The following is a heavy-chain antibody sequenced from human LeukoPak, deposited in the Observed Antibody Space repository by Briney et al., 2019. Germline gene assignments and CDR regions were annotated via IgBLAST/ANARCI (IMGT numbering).Heavy chain of an antibody. Sequence: SQTLSLTCTVSGGSISSGDYYWSWIRQPPGKGLEWIGYIYYSGSTYYNPSLKSRVTISVDTSKNQFSLKLSSVTAADTAVYYCARSVKAIVGATIDYWGQGTLVTVSS. J-gene: IGHJ4*02. CDR1: GGSISSGDYY. CDR3: ARSVKAIVGATIDY. CDR2: IYYSGST. V-gene: IGHV4-30-4*08. D-gene: IGHD1-26*01.